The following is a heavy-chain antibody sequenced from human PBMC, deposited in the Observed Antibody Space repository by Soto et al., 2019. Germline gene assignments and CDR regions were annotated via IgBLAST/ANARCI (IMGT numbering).Heavy chain of an antibody. CDR2: IYHSGTT. V-gene: IGHV4-38-2*02. J-gene: IGHJ5*02. D-gene: IGHD3-22*01. CDR3: ARDSSGYYWFDP. CDR1: CFSISSGYF. Sequence: SETLSLTCAVSCFSISSGYFWGWIRQPPGKGPEWLGSIYHSGTTYYNPSVKGRVTISVDTSKNQFSLKMSSVTAADTAVYYCARDSSGYYWFDPWGQGTLVTVS.